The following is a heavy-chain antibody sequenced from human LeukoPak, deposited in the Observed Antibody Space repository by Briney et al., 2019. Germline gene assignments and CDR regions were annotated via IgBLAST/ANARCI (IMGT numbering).Heavy chain of an antibody. D-gene: IGHD2-2*01. Sequence: SETLSLTCTVSGYSVNSGYYWGWIRQPPGKGLEWIGSIYHSGSTYFNPSLKSRVTISVDTSKNQFSLKLSSVTAADTAVYYCARDVYCSSTSCYPHWGQGTLVTVSS. CDR1: GYSVNSGYY. V-gene: IGHV4-38-2*02. CDR2: IYHSGST. CDR3: ARDVYCSSTSCYPH. J-gene: IGHJ4*02.